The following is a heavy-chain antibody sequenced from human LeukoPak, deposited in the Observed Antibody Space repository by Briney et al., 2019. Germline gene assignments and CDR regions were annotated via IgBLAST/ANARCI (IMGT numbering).Heavy chain of an antibody. J-gene: IGHJ4*02. V-gene: IGHV4-38-2*02. D-gene: IGHD6-19*01. CDR3: ARLISGWYVDY. Sequence: KPSETLSLTCTVSVYSISSGYYWGWIRQPPGKGLEWIGSIYHSGSTYYNPSLKSRVTISVDTSKNQFSLKLSSVTAADTAVYYCARLISGWYVDYWGQGTLVTVSS. CDR1: VYSISSGYY. CDR2: IYHSGST.